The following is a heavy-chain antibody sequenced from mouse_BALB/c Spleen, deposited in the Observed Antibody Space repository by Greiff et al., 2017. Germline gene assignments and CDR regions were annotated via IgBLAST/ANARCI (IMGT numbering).Heavy chain of an antibody. CDR2: ISSGGSYT. CDR1: GFTFSSYT. J-gene: IGHJ1*01. V-gene: IGHV5-6-4*01. CDR3: TRDNDRYDGDWYFDV. D-gene: IGHD2-14*01. Sequence: EVKLMESGGGLVKPGGSLKLSCAASGFTFSSYTMSWVRQTPEKRLEWVATISSGGSYTYYPDSVKGRFTISRDNAKNTLYLQMSSLKSEDTAMYYCTRDNDRYDGDWYFDVWGAGTTVTVSS.